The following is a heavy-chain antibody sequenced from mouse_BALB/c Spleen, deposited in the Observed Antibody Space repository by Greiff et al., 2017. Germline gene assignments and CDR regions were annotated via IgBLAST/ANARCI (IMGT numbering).Heavy chain of an antibody. J-gene: IGHJ4*01. CDR2: ISYDGSN. D-gene: IGHD2-4*01. Sequence: ESGPGLVKPSQSLSLTCSVTGYSITSGYYWNWIRQFPGNILEWMGYISYDGSNYYNPSLKNRISITRDTSKNQFFLKLNSVTTEDTATYYCARDLITTNAMDYWGQGTSVTVSS. V-gene: IGHV3-6*02. CDR3: ARDLITTNAMDY. CDR1: GYSITSGYY.